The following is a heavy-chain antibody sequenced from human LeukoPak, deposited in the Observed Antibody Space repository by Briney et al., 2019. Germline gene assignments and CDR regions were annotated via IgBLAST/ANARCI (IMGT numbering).Heavy chain of an antibody. CDR1: GCTFSSYW. V-gene: IGHV3-7*05. CDR2: IKQDGSEK. CDR3: ASGVIGRRDSAMVGEYYYYGMDV. J-gene: IGHJ6*04. D-gene: IGHD5-18*01. Sequence: PGGSLRLSCAASGCTFSSYWMSWVRQAPGKGLEWVANIKQDGSEKYYVDSVKGRFTISRDNAKNSLYLQMNSLRAEDTAVYYCASGVIGRRDSAMVGEYYYYGMDVWGEGTTVTVSS.